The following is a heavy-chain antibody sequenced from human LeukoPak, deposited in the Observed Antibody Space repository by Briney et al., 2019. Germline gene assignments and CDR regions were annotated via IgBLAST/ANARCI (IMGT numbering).Heavy chain of an antibody. J-gene: IGHJ4*02. CDR2: ISGSSNYI. Sequence: PGGSLRLSCVVSGFTFSTYSMNWVRQAQGKGLEWVSSISGSSNYIYYADSVKGRFTISRDNAKNSLYLQMNSLRAEDTAVYYCARDDSGYSSSWRLFDYWGQGTLVTVSS. CDR3: ARDDSGYSSSWRLFDY. V-gene: IGHV3-21*01. D-gene: IGHD6-13*01. CDR1: GFTFSTYS.